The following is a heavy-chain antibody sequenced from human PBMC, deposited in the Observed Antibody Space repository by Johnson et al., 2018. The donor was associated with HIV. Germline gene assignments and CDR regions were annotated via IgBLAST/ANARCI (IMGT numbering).Heavy chain of an antibody. CDR3: ARGVRGVIID. CDR1: GFTVSSNY. Sequence: EVQLVESGGGLVQPGGSLRLSCAASGFTVSSNYMNWVRQAPGKGLEWVSIIYSGGSTYYADSVKGRFTISRDSSKNTVYLQMNNLRAEDTAVYNCARGVRGVIIDWGQWTMVAVSS. D-gene: IGHD3-10*01. CDR2: IYSGGST. J-gene: IGHJ3*01. V-gene: IGHV3-66*01.